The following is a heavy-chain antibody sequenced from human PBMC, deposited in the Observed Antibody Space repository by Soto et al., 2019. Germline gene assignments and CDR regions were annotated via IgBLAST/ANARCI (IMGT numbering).Heavy chain of an antibody. CDR2: ISAYNGNT. Sequence: QVQLVQSGAEVKKPGASVKVSCKASGYTFTSYGISWVRQAPGQGLEWMGWISAYNGNTNYAQKFQDRVTMTTDTSTSTAYMELRSLRSDDTAVYYCARAAYEILTGYYRRWDQGTLVTVSS. CDR1: GYTFTSYG. J-gene: IGHJ4*02. V-gene: IGHV1-18*01. CDR3: ARAAYEILTGYYRR. D-gene: IGHD3-9*01.